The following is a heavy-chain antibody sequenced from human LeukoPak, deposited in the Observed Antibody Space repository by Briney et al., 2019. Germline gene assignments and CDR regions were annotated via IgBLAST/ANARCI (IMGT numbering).Heavy chain of an antibody. CDR2: INPSTGST. V-gene: IGHV1-46*01. J-gene: IGHJ3*02. D-gene: IGHD2-21*01. Sequence: ASVKVSCKASGDTFTRYYMHWVRQAPGQGLEWMGIINPSTGSTGYAQKFQGRVTMTRDMSTSTVYMELSSLRSEDTAVYYCQTAYDAFDIWGQGTMVTVSS. CDR1: GDTFTRYY. CDR3: QTAYDAFDI.